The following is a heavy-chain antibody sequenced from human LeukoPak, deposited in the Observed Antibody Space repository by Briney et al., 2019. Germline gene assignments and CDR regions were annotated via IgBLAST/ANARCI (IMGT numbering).Heavy chain of an antibody. D-gene: IGHD5-12*01. V-gene: IGHV3-23*01. CDR2: ISGSGGST. J-gene: IGHJ4*02. Sequence: QPGGSLRLSCAASGFTFSSYAMSWVRQAPGKGLEWVSAISGSGGSTYYADSVKGRFTISRDNSKNTLYLQMNSLRAEDTAVYYCAKCLEGSGYDGTDFDYWGQGTLVTVSS. CDR1: GFTFSSYA. CDR3: AKCLEGSGYDGTDFDY.